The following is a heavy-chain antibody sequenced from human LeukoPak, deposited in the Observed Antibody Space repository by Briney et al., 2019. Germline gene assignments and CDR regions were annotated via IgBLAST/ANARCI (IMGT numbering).Heavy chain of an antibody. CDR3: ARPVAGTDYFDY. J-gene: IGHJ4*02. CDR1: GGSISSYY. V-gene: IGHV4-39*01. CDR2: IYYSGST. D-gene: IGHD6-19*01. Sequence: PSETLSLTCTVSGGSISSYYWGWIRQPPGKGLEWIGSIYYSGSTYYNPSLKSRVTISVDTSKSQFSLKLSSVTAADTAVYYCARPVAGTDYFDYWGQGTLVTVSS.